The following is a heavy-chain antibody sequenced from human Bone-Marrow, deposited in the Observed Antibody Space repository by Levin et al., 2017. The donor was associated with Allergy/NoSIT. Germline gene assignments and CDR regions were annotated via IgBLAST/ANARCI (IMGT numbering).Heavy chain of an antibody. V-gene: IGHV3-53*01. J-gene: IGHJ3*02. Sequence: GGSLRLSCAASGFTVSSNHMSWVRQAPGKGLEWVSLIYSGGRGYYADSVRGRFTISRDNSKNTLYIQLNSLRAEDTAVYYCAIYGSGNDYSAVDIWGQGTMVTVSS. CDR3: AIYGSGNDYSAVDI. D-gene: IGHD3-10*01. CDR1: GFTVSSNH. CDR2: IYSGGRG.